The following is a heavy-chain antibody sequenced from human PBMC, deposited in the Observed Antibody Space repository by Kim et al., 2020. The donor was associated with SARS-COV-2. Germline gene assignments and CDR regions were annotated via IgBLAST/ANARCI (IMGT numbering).Heavy chain of an antibody. CDR3: ARVRGGYPTGVDY. CDR2: ISYDGSNK. Sequence: GGSLRLSCAASGFTFSSYAMRWVRQAPGKGLEWVAVISYDGSNKYYADSVKGRFTISRDNSKNTLYLQMNSPRAEDTAVYYCARVRGGYPTGVDYWGQGTLVTVSS. D-gene: IGHD5-12*01. V-gene: IGHV3-30*04. CDR1: GFTFSSYA. J-gene: IGHJ4*02.